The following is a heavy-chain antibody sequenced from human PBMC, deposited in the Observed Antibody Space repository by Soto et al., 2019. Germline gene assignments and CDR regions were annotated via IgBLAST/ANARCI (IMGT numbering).Heavy chain of an antibody. J-gene: IGHJ6*04. D-gene: IGHD6-19*01. CDR1: GFTFSNFS. V-gene: IGHV3-23*01. CDR3: AKDTRSSPDSMDV. Sequence: EVQVLESGGGSVQPGGSLRLSCAASGFTFSNFSMSWVRHAPGKGLEWVSEITGSTGTTYYPDSVKGRFIISRDNSTNTLHLQMNSSRAEDTAVYYCAKDTRSSPDSMDVWGKGTTVTVSS. CDR2: ITGSTGTT.